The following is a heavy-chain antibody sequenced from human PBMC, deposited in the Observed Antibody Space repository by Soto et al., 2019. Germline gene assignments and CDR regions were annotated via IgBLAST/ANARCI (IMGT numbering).Heavy chain of an antibody. CDR1: GFIFSGST. CDR3: IRYAGFGELNFDP. D-gene: IGHD3-10*01. J-gene: IGHJ5*02. V-gene: IGHV3-73*02. Sequence: EVQLVESGGGLVQPGGSLKLSCAASGFIFSGSTMHWVRQASGKGLEWVGHIRSKANSYATAYAASVKGRFTISRDDSKNTAYLEMNSLKTEDTAVYCCIRYAGFGELNFDPWGQGTLVTVSS. CDR2: IRSKANSYAT.